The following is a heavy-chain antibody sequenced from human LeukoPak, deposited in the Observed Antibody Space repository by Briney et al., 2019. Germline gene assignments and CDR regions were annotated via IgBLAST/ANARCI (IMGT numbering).Heavy chain of an antibody. D-gene: IGHD3-9*01. J-gene: IGHJ4*02. Sequence: ASVKVSCEASGYTFTSYYMHWVRQAPGQGLEWMGIINPSGGSTSYAQKFQGRVTMTRDMSTSTVYMELSSLRSEDTAVYYCGAFTYYQILTGYKAGSADYWGQGTLVTVSS. CDR3: GAFTYYQILTGYKAGSADY. CDR1: GYTFTSYY. CDR2: INPSGGST. V-gene: IGHV1-46*01.